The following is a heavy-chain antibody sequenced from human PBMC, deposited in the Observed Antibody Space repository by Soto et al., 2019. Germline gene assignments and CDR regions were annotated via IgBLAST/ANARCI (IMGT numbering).Heavy chain of an antibody. Sequence: PSETLSLTCTVSGGSISSYYWSWIRQPPGKGLEWIGYIYYSGSTNYNPSLKSRVTISVDTSKNQFSLKLSSVTAADTAVYYCARRRFYYFDYWGQGTLVTAPQ. CDR2: IYYSGST. V-gene: IGHV4-59*08. CDR1: GGSISSYY. J-gene: IGHJ4*02. CDR3: ARRRFYYFDY.